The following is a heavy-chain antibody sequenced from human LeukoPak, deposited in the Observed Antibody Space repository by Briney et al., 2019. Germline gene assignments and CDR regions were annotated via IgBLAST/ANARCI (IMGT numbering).Heavy chain of an antibody. Sequence: GGSLRLSCAASRFTFSYYWMNWVRQAPGKGLEWVANIKQDGSEKYYVDSVKGRFTISRDNAKNSLYLQMNSLRAEDTAAYYCARGNYYCSGTSCYTFLDYWGQGTLVTVSS. D-gene: IGHD2-2*02. CDR2: IKQDGSEK. CDR1: RFTFSYYW. CDR3: ARGNYYCSGTSCYTFLDY. J-gene: IGHJ4*02. V-gene: IGHV3-7*01.